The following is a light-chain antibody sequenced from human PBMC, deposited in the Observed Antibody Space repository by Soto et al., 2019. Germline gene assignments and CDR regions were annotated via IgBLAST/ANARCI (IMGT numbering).Light chain of an antibody. CDR3: QQLNTYPPT. CDR1: QGISSY. Sequence: IQLTQSPSSPSASVGARVTLTFRASQGISSYLAWYQQKAGKAPKLLIYAASTLRSGVPSRFSGSGSATDFTLTISSLQPDDFATYYCQQLNTYPPTFGQGTKVDIK. CDR2: AAS. V-gene: IGKV1-9*01. J-gene: IGKJ1*01.